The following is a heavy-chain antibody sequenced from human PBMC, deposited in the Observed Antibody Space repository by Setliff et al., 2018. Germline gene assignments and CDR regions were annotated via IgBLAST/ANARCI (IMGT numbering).Heavy chain of an antibody. V-gene: IGHV4-39*01. D-gene: IGHD5-12*01. CDR3: GRAFWTYSDYASLACFDY. CDR2: INYSGTT. CDR1: GGPISSSNYY. J-gene: IGHJ4*02. Sequence: PSETLSLTCTVSGGPISSSNYYWGWIRQPQGKGLEWIGSINYSGTTYYNPSLESRITMSAGTSNNRSSLKLTSVTAADTAVYYCGRAFWTYSDYASLACFDYWGQGALVTVSS.